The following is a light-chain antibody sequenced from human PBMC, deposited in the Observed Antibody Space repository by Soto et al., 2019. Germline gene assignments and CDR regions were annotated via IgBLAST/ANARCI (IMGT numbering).Light chain of an antibody. CDR1: QSVNSY. V-gene: IGKV3-15*01. CDR2: GAS. Sequence: ETVMTQSPATLYVSLGERATVSCRAGQSVNSYLAWYQQKPGQAPRLLIRGASTRATGIPARFSGSGSGTEVTLTISSLQSEDFAVYYSQQYNQWPLTFGGGTKVEI. CDR3: QQYNQWPLT. J-gene: IGKJ4*01.